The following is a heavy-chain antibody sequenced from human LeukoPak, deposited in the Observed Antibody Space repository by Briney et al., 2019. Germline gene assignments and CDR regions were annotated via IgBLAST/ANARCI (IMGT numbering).Heavy chain of an antibody. V-gene: IGHV1-69*06. Sequence: SVKLSSTASGSTVTIYTISWVQQAPRHRLKWLGWIIPIFGTANYAHKFQGRVTITADNSTSTAYMELSSLRSEDTAVLYCAGGGSAIAAAEPVDYWGERTLVTVSS. J-gene: IGHJ4*02. CDR3: AGGGSAIAAAEPVDY. CDR2: IIPIFGTA. CDR1: GSTVTIYT. D-gene: IGHD6-13*01.